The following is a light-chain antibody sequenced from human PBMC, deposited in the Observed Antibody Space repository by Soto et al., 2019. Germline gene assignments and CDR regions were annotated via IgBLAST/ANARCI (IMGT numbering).Light chain of an antibody. CDR3: SSYTTSSTYV. V-gene: IGLV2-18*02. J-gene: IGLJ1*01. Sequence: QSALTQPPSVSGSPGQSVAISCTGTSSDVGSSNGVSWYQQPPGTAPKLMIYDVSNRPSGVPDRFSGSKSGNTASLTISGLQAEDEADYYCSSYTTSSTYVFGTGTQLPS. CDR2: DVS. CDR1: SSDVGSSNG.